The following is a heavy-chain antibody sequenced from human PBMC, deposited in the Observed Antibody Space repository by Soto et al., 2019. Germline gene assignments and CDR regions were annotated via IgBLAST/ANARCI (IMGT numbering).Heavy chain of an antibody. J-gene: IGHJ6*02. V-gene: IGHV4-59*01. CDR2: IYYTGST. CDR3: SRVFMVRGITYCYSYCGMDV. CDR1: GDSINSYY. D-gene: IGHD3-10*01. Sequence: SETLSLTCTVSGDSINSYYWSWIRQTPGKGLEWIGYIYYTGSTSYNPSLKSRVTISVDTSKNQFSFKLSSVTAADTAVYYCSRVFMVRGITYCYSYCGMDVWGRGTTVTVSS.